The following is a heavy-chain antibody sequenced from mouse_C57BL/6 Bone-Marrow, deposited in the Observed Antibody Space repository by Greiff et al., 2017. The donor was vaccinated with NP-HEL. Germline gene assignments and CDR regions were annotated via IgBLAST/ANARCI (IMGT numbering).Heavy chain of an antibody. CDR1: GFSLTSYG. D-gene: IGHD3-3*01. V-gene: IGHV2-5*01. J-gene: IGHJ4*01. CDR3: AKRGTGYYYAMDY. CDR2: IWRGGST. Sequence: QVQLKQSGPGLVQPSQSLSITCTVSGFSLTSYGVHWVRQSPGKGLEWLGVIWRGGSTDYNAAFMSRMSITKDNSKSQVFFKMNSLQADDTARYYCAKRGTGYYYAMDYWGQGTSVTVSS.